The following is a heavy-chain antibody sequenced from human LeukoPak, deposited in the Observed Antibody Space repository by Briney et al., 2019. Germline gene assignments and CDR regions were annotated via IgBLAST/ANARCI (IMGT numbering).Heavy chain of an antibody. J-gene: IGHJ4*02. D-gene: IGHD2-2*01. Sequence: GGSLRLSCAASGFTFSNYAMSWVRQAPGKGLEWVSAIGGSGGSAYYVDSVKGRLTTSRDTSKNTVYLQMNSLRAEDAAVYYCAKDGDLEDIIVVPTAYPFDYWGQGTLVTVSS. V-gene: IGHV3-23*01. CDR3: AKDGDLEDIIVVPTAYPFDY. CDR1: GFTFSNYA. CDR2: IGGSGGSA.